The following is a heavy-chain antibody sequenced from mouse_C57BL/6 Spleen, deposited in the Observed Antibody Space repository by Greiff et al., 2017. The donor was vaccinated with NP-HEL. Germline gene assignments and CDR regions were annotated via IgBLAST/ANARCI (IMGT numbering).Heavy chain of an antibody. CDR3: ERGDYYGSTSWFAY. V-gene: IGHV1-26*01. J-gene: IGHJ3*01. CDR2: INPNNGGT. CDR1: GYTFTDYY. Sequence: EVQLQQSGPELVKPGASVKISCKASGYTFTDYYMNWVKQSHGKSLEWIGDINPNNGGTSYNQKFKGKATLTVDKSSSTAYMELRSLTSEDSAVYYGERGDYYGSTSWFAYWGQGTLVTVSA. D-gene: IGHD1-1*01.